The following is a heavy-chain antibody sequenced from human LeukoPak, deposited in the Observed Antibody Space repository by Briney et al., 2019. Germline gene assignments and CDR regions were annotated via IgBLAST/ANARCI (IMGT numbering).Heavy chain of an antibody. D-gene: IGHD5-12*01. CDR2: ISYDGSNK. V-gene: IGHV3-30*04. CDR3: AKGAGGGYDDYFDY. Sequence: PGGSLRLSCAASGFTFSSYAMHWVRQAPGKGLEWVAVISYDGSNKYYADSVKGRFTISRDNSKNTLYLQMNSLRAEDTAVYYCAKGAGGGYDDYFDYWGQGTLVTVSS. CDR1: GFTFSSYA. J-gene: IGHJ4*02.